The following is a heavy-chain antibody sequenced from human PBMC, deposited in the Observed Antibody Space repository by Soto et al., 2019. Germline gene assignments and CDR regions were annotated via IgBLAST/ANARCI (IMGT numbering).Heavy chain of an antibody. CDR3: ARELNGAWFVY. Sequence: EVQLVESGGGLVQPGGSLRLSCAGSGFTFSSYSMTWVRQAPGKGLEWLSFISSSSSIINYADSVKGRFTVSRDNARNSLFLQMNRLRAEDTAVYYCARELNGAWFVYWGQGTLVTVSS. J-gene: IGHJ5*01. CDR1: GFTFSSYS. D-gene: IGHD4-17*01. V-gene: IGHV3-48*01. CDR2: ISSSSSII.